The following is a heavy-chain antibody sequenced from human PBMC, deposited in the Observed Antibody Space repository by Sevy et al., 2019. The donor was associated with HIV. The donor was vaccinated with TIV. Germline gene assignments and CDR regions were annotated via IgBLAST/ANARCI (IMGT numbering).Heavy chain of an antibody. CDR3: ATTKDYYDSSGYPFDY. D-gene: IGHD3-22*01. V-gene: IGHV1-24*01. Sequence: ASVKVSCKVSGYTLTQFSMHWVRQAPGKGLEWMTTFDPEDGDPEDGKTIYAQKFLGRVTMTEDTSTDTAYMELSSLRSDDTAVYYCATTKDYYDSSGYPFDYWGLGTLVTVSS. J-gene: IGHJ4*02. CDR2: FDPEDGDPEDGKT. CDR1: GYTLTQFS.